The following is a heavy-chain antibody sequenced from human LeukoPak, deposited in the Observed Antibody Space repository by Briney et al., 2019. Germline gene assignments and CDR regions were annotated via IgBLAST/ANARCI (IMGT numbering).Heavy chain of an antibody. CDR1: GGTFSNYA. CDR3: ARDPPYYYMDV. CDR2: IIPIFGTA. V-gene: IGHV1-69*05. Sequence: ASVRVSCKASGGTFSNYAISWVRQAPGQGLEWMGGIIPIFGTANYAQKFQGRVTITTDESTSTAYMELSSLRSEDTAVYYCARDPPYYYMDVWGKGTTVTVSS. J-gene: IGHJ6*03.